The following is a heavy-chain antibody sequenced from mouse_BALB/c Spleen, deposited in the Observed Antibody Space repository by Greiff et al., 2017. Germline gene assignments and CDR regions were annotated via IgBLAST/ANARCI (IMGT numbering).Heavy chain of an antibody. CDR3: ARRPPAYYGNYGYFDV. V-gene: IGHV5-12-2*01. J-gene: IGHJ1*01. Sequence: EVKVEESGGGLVQPGGSLKLSCAASGFTFSSYTMSWVRQTPEKRLEWVAYISNGGGSTYYPDTVKGRFTISRDNAKNTLYLQMSSLKSEDTAMYYCARRPPAYYGNYGYFDVWGAGTTVTVSS. D-gene: IGHD2-10*01. CDR1: GFTFSSYT. CDR2: ISNGGGST.